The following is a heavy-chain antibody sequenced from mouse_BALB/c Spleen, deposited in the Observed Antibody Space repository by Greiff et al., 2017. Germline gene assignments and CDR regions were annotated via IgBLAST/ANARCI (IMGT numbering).Heavy chain of an antibody. CDR3: ARERTLAGAMDY. V-gene: IGHV1-9*01. Sequence: QVQLQQSGAELMKPGASVKISCKATGYTFSSYWIEWVKQRPGHGLEWIGEILPGSGSTNYNEKFKGKATFTADTSSNTAYMQLSSLTSEDSAVYYCARERTLAGAMDYWGQGTSVTVSS. CDR2: ILPGSGST. CDR1: GYTFSSYW. J-gene: IGHJ4*01.